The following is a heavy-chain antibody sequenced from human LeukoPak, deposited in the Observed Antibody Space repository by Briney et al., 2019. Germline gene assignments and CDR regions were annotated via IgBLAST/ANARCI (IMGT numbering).Heavy chain of an antibody. CDR2: ISGSSSYI. CDR3: ANWAGYDSSGYYFTGPFDY. J-gene: IGHJ4*02. CDR1: GFTFSSHS. D-gene: IGHD3-22*01. Sequence: PGGSLRLSCVVSGFTFSSHSMHWVRQAPGKGLEWVSSISGSSSYIFYADSVKGRFTVSRDNAKNSLYLQMNSLGVEDTAVDYCANWAGYDSSGYYFTGPFDYWGQGTLVTVSS. V-gene: IGHV3-21*01.